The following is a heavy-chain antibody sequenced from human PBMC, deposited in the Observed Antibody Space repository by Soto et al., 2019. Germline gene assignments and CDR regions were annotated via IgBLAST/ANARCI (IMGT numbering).Heavy chain of an antibody. CDR3: ARRPANKYCSGGSCTIYYYGMDV. Sequence: SETLSPTCTVSCCSISSSSYHWGWTRHPPWKGLELIGSIYYSGSTYYNPSLKSRVTISVDTSKNQYSLKLSSVTAADTAVYYCARRPANKYCSGGSCTIYYYGMDVWGQGTTVT. D-gene: IGHD2-15*01. CDR2: IYYSGST. J-gene: IGHJ6*02. CDR1: CCSISSSSYH. V-gene: IGHV4-39*01.